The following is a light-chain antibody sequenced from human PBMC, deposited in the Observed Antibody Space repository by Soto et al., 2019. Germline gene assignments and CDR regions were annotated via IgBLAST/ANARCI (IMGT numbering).Light chain of an antibody. Sequence: QSVLTQPPSASGTPGQRVSISCSGSSSNIGSNSVQWHQQLPGTAPNLLIYADNQRPSGVPDRFSGSKSGTSASLAITGHQSGDEADYYCAAWDDSLNGVVFGTGTKVTVL. V-gene: IGLV1-44*01. CDR1: SSNIGSNS. CDR2: ADN. J-gene: IGLJ1*01. CDR3: AAWDDSLNGVV.